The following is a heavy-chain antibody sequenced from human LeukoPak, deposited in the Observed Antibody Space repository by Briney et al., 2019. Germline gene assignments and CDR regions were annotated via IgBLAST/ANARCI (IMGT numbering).Heavy chain of an antibody. CDR1: VHTHSIQT. V-gene: IGHV3-21*01. D-gene: IGHD1-26*01. CDR2: ISSSSRYI. CDR3: AREDSDTSLFDP. J-gene: IGHJ5*02. Sequence: GGTLRLSCAASVHTHSIQTIIGVRQAPGKGLEWVSSISSSSRYIYYADSVKGRFTISRDNAKNSLNLQMNSLRAEDTSVYYCAREDSDTSLFDPWGQGTLVTVSS.